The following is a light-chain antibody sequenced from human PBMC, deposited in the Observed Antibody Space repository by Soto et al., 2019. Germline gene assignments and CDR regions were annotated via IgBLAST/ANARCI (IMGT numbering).Light chain of an antibody. Sequence: EIVLTQSPATLSLSPGERATLSCRASQRVSSSYLAWYQQKPGQAPRLLIYGALNRATGIPDRFSDSGSGTDFTLTISRLEPEDFAVYFCQQYHSSVWTFSQGTKVDNK. J-gene: IGKJ1*01. CDR3: QQYHSSVWT. CDR2: GAL. CDR1: QRVSSSY. V-gene: IGKV3-20*01.